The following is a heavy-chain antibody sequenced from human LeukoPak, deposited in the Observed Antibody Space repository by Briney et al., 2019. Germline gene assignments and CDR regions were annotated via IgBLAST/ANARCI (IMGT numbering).Heavy chain of an antibody. J-gene: IGHJ4*02. V-gene: IGHV3-21*06. CDR2: VINSGDYI. Sequence: GGSLRLSCAASGFSFSSYRMNWVRQAPGKGLEWVSSVINSGDYIHYADSVKGRFTIYRDNSKNLLYLKMNSLRAEDTAVYYCARALIGYYFDYWGQGTLVTVSS. D-gene: IGHD2-8*01. CDR1: GFSFSSYR. CDR3: ARALIGYYFDY.